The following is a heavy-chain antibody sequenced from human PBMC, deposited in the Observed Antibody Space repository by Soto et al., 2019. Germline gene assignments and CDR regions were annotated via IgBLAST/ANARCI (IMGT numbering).Heavy chain of an antibody. CDR3: ARASAASRVLGAIIN. Sequence: SETLSLTCVVSCGSVTSYHWSWIRQFPWKGLEWIAYTAYTGNTNYNPSLKSRVTISIDTTKNQLSLKLTSLTAADTAVYYCARASAASRVLGAIINWGQGILVTVSS. D-gene: IGHD3-10*01. J-gene: IGHJ4*02. CDR2: TAYTGNT. CDR1: CGSVTSYH. V-gene: IGHV4-59*02.